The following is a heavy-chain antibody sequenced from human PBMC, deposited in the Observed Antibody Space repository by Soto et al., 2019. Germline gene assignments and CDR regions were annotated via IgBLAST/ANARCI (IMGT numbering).Heavy chain of an antibody. CDR1: GGSISSSNW. CDR3: ARVSGSYYYGMDV. V-gene: IGHV4-4*02. J-gene: IGHJ6*02. CDR2: IYHSGST. Sequence: PSETLSLTCAVSGGSISSSNWWSWVRQPPGKGLEWIGEIYHSGSTNYNPSFKSRVTISVDKSKNQFSLKLSSVTAADTAVYYCARVSGSYYYGMDVWGQGTTVTVSS. D-gene: IGHD1-26*01.